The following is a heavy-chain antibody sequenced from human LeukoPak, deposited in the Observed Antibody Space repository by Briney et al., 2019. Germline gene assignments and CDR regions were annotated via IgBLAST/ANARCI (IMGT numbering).Heavy chain of an antibody. D-gene: IGHD3-22*01. J-gene: IGHJ1*01. Sequence: GGSLRLSCAASGFTFSDYFMSWIRQAPEKGLEWVSYIGPRSDNINYADSVKGRFTVSRDNAKNSVYLQMNSLRAEDTAVYYCARVNPSNSGFYAYGGQGTLVIVSS. V-gene: IGHV3-11*04. CDR1: GFTFSDYF. CDR2: IGPRSDNI. CDR3: ARVNPSNSGFYAY.